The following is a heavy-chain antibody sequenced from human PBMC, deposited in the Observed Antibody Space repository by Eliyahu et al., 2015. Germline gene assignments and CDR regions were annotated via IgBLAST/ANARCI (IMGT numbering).Heavy chain of an antibody. V-gene: IGHV3-9*01. CDR2: ISWNSAFI. Sequence: EVQLVESGGGXVQPGRSLRLSCAASGFTFDXXAMHWVRPXPGKGLXXVSGISWNSAFIDYADSVKGRFTISRDNAKNSLYVQMNSLRAEDTAFYYCAKDIQSRGTSFYYFDYWGQGTLVTVSS. CDR1: GFTFDXXA. CDR3: AKDIQSRGTSFYYFDY. D-gene: IGHD2/OR15-2a*01. J-gene: IGHJ4*02.